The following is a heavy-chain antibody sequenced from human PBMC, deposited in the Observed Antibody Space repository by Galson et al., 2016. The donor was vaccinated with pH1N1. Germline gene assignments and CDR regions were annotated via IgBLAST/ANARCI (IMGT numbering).Heavy chain of an antibody. CDR1: GVSISSYY. J-gene: IGHJ6*02. CDR2: IYTSGST. D-gene: IGHD2-2*01. V-gene: IGHV4-4*07. CDR3: AREYLVVGEGWEYGLDV. Sequence: LSLTCSVSGVSISSYYWSWIRQPAGKGLEWIGRIYTSGSTTYNPSLRSRVTMSVDTSRNKFSLKLTSLTAADTAVYYCAREYLVVGEGWEYGLDVWGQGTTVTVSS.